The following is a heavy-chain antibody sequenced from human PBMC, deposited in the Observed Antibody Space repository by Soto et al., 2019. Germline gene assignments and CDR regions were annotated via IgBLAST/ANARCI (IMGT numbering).Heavy chain of an antibody. D-gene: IGHD3-22*01. CDR2: INAGNGNT. Sequence: QVQLVQSVAEEKKPGASVKVSCKASGYTFTSYAMHWVRQAPGQRLEWMGWINAGNGNTKYSQKFQGRVTITSDTSASTAYMELRSLRSEDTAVYYCARSSGYYLIDDYLGQGTLVNVSS. V-gene: IGHV1-3*05. J-gene: IGHJ4*02. CDR3: ARSSGYYLIDDY. CDR1: GYTFTSYA.